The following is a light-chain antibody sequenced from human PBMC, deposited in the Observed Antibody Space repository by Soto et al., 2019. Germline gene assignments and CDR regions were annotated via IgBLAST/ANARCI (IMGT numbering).Light chain of an antibody. Sequence: DIVMTQSPDSLAVSLGERATINCKSSQGVLKSSNNKNYLSWYRQKPGQPPRLLISWASARESGVPDRFSGSGSGTDFTLTINSLQAEDVAVYYCQQYYGGPITFGQGTRLEIK. CDR2: WAS. CDR1: QGVLKSSNNKNY. CDR3: QQYYGGPIT. J-gene: IGKJ5*01. V-gene: IGKV4-1*01.